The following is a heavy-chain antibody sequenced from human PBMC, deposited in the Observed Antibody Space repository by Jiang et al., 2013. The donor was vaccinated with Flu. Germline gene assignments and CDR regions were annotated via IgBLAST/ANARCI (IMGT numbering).Heavy chain of an antibody. CDR3: VRDIHFDP. V-gene: IGHV6-1*01. Sequence: QTLSLTCAISGDTVSSTTAGWDWIRQSPSRGLEWLGRTYYRSKWITEYGVSVRGRTVITPDTSRNQFSLQLNSLTPEDTAVYFCVRDIHFDPWGQGTLVTVSS. J-gene: IGHJ5*02. CDR1: GDTVSSTTAG. CDR2: TYYRSKWIT.